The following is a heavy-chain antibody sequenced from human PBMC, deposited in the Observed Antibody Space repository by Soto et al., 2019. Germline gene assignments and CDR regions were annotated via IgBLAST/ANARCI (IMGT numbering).Heavy chain of an antibody. D-gene: IGHD3-16*01. Sequence: QVQLVQSGADVKKPGSSVKVSCKTSGGSFGSSAISWVRQAPAQGLEWMGEIIPVFDKANYAQNFQGRLTNNADELTGTVFMDLSSLRSEDTAVYFCARLRRDWGDAFELWGLGTFVTGSS. CDR2: IIPVFDKA. CDR3: ARLRRDWGDAFEL. V-gene: IGHV1-69*01. J-gene: IGHJ3*01. CDR1: GGSFGSSA.